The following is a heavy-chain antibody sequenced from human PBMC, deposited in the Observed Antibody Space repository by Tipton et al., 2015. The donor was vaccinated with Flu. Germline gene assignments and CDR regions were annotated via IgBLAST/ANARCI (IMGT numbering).Heavy chain of an antibody. V-gene: IGHV4-61*02. D-gene: IGHD2-2*01. J-gene: IGHJ6*02. CDR1: GGSISSGSYY. Sequence: TLSLTCTVSGGSISSGSYYWSWIRQPAGKGLEWIGRIYTSGSTNYNPSLKSRVTISVDTSKTQFSLKLSSVTAADTAVYYCARGIGYCSSTSCYRTGYYYYFVMDVWGQEATATGSS. CDR3: ARGIGYCSSTSCYRTGYYYYFVMDV. CDR2: IYTSGST.